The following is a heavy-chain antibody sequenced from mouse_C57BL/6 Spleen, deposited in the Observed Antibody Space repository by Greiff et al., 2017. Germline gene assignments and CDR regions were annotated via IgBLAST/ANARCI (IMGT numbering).Heavy chain of an antibody. D-gene: IGHD2-4*01. CDR3: ARHSAYYDYAMDY. J-gene: IGHJ4*01. Sequence: QVQLKESGPGLVAPSQSLSITCTVSGFSLTSYGVHWVRQPPGKGLEWLVVIWSDGSTTYNSALKSRLSISKDNSKSQVFLKMNSLRADDTAMYYCARHSAYYDYAMDYWGQGTSVTVSS. CDR2: IWSDGST. CDR1: GFSLTSYG. V-gene: IGHV2-6-1*01.